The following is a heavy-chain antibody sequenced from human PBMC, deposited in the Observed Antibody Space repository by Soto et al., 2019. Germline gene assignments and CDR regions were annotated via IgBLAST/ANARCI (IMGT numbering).Heavy chain of an antibody. D-gene: IGHD5-12*01. J-gene: IGHJ4*02. CDR3: ARNPQWLRRFDY. CDR2: IIPIFGTA. CDR1: GGPYSSYA. Sequence: ASVTVSCKASGGPYSSYASSWVRQAPGQGLEWMGGIIPIFGTANYAQKFQGRFTIPRDNSKNTLYVQMNSLRVEDTAVYYCARNPQWLRRFDYWGQGTLVTVSS. V-gene: IGHV1-69*05.